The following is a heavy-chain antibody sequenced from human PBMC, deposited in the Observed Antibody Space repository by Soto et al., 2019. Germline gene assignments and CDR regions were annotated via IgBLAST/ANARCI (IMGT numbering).Heavy chain of an antibody. D-gene: IGHD5-12*01. Sequence: PSETLSLTCTVSGGSISSYYWSWIRQPPGKGLEWIGYIYYSGSTNYNPSLKSRVTISVDTSKNQFSLKLSAVTAADTAVYYCARNSGPGWLKLVGFDYWGQGTLLTVSS. V-gene: IGHV4-59*01. CDR1: GGSISSYY. CDR3: ARNSGPGWLKLVGFDY. J-gene: IGHJ4*02. CDR2: IYYSGST.